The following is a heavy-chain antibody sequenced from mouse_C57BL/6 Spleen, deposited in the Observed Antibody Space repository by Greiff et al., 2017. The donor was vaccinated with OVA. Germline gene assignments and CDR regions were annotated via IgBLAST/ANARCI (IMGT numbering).Heavy chain of an antibody. J-gene: IGHJ1*03. Sequence: VQLQQSGPELVKPGASVKISCKASGYTFTDYYMNWVKQSHGQSLEWIGDINPNNGGTSYNQKFKGKATLTVDKSSSTAYMELRSLTSEDSAVYYCASDYGSSYEYFDVWGTGTTVTVSS. V-gene: IGHV1-26*01. CDR3: ASDYGSSYEYFDV. CDR2: INPNNGGT. D-gene: IGHD1-1*01. CDR1: GYTFTDYY.